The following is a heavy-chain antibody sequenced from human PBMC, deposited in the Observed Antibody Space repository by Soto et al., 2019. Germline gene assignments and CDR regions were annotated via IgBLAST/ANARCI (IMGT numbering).Heavy chain of an antibody. J-gene: IGHJ4*02. CDR2: INPSGGRT. CDR1: GYTFTTHY. CDR3: ARAGENYGSGTFSPPLRYYFNS. V-gene: IGHV1-46*01. Sequence: ASVKVSCKASGYTFTTHYMHWVRQAPGQGLEWMGIINPSGGRTTYALKFQGRVSLTSDTSTNTVYMELSSLRSEDTAVYYCARAGENYGSGTFSPPLRYYFNSWGQGTLVTVSS. D-gene: IGHD3-10*01.